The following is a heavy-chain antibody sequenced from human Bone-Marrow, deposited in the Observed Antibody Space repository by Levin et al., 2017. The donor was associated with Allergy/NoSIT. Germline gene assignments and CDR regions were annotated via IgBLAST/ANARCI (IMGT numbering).Heavy chain of an antibody. CDR1: GYTFSNYG. CDR3: ARFHDDSSGYDHFDY. CDR2: ISAYLGET. D-gene: IGHD3-22*01. J-gene: IGHJ4*02. Sequence: GESLKISCKASGYTFSNYGFTWVRQAPGQGLEWVGWISAYLGETNYAQRFQGRVTMTTDTSTTSGYMELRGLRSDDTAVYYCARFHDDSSGYDHFDYWGQGTLVTVSS. V-gene: IGHV1-18*01.